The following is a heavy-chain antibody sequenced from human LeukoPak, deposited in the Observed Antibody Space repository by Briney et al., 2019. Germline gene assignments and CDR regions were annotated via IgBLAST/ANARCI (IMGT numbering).Heavy chain of an antibody. J-gene: IGHJ4*02. V-gene: IGHV3-33*01. CDR1: GFTFSSYG. D-gene: IGHD3-22*01. Sequence: GGSLRLSCAASGFTFSSYGMHWVRQAPGKGLEWVAVIWYDGSNEYYADSVKGRFTISRDNSKNTLYLQMNSLRAEDTAVYYCARTSMPYYDSSGYQYWGQGTLVTVSS. CDR2: IWYDGSNE. CDR3: ARTSMPYYDSSGYQY.